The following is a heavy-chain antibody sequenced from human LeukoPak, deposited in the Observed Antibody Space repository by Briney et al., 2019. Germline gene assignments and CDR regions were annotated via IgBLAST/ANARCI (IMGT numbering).Heavy chain of an antibody. CDR2: MNPNSGNT. V-gene: IGHV1-8*01. D-gene: IGHD3-16*01. CDR1: GYTFTSYD. J-gene: IGHJ6*02. Sequence: GASVKVSCKASGYTFTSYDINWVRQATGQGLEWMGWMNPNSGNTGYAQKFQGRVTMTRNTSISTAYMELSSLRSEDTAVYYCARGRWGTYYYYGMDVWGQGTTVTVSS. CDR3: ARGRWGTYYYYGMDV.